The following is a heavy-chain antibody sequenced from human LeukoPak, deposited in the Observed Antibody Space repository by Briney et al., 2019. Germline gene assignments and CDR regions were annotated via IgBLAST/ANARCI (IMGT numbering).Heavy chain of an antibody. V-gene: IGHV3-7*05. D-gene: IGHD6-19*01. J-gene: IGHJ4*02. CDR3: AIYGITVPALDY. CDR1: GFSFSRYW. CDR2: INEDGSEK. Sequence: PGGSLRLSCAASGFSFSRYWMTWVRQAPGKGLEWVANINEDGSEKYYVDSVKGRFSISRDNAQNSLYLQINSLRVEDTAVYYCAIYGITVPALDYWGQGTLVTVSS.